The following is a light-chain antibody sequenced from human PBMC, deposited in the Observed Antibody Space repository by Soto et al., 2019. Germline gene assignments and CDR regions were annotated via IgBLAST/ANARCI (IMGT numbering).Light chain of an antibody. CDR2: DAS. V-gene: IGKV3-11*01. CDR1: QSVSRN. J-gene: IGKJ3*01. Sequence: EIVLTQSPGTLSVSPGERATLSCRASQSVSRNLAWYQQKPGQAPRLLIYDASNRATGIPARFSGSGSVTDFTLTISSLEPEDFAVYYCQQRSNWATFGPGTKVDI. CDR3: QQRSNWAT.